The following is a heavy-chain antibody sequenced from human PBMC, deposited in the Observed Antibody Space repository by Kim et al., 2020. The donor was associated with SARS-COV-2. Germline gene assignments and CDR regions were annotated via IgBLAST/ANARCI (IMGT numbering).Heavy chain of an antibody. D-gene: IGHD5-12*01. CDR2: K. Sequence: KYYAHYGRGRYTLSREHAKNSLYLQMNSLRAEDTAVYYCARGRPTNRDCWGQGTLVTVSP. J-gene: IGHJ4*02. CDR3: ARGRPTNRDC. V-gene: IGHV3-48*04.